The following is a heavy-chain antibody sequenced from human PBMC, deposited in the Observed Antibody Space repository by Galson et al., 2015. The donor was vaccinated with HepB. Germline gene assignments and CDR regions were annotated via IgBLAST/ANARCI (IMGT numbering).Heavy chain of an antibody. Sequence: SVKVSCKASGGTLSSYAISWVRQAPGQGLEWMGGIIPIFGTANYAQKFQGRVTITADESTSTAYMELSSLRSGDTAVYYCARDPTVTTYWYYYYMDVWGKGTTVTVSS. J-gene: IGHJ6*03. CDR2: IIPIFGTA. V-gene: IGHV1-69*13. D-gene: IGHD4-17*01. CDR3: ARDPTVTTYWYYYYMDV. CDR1: GGTLSSYA.